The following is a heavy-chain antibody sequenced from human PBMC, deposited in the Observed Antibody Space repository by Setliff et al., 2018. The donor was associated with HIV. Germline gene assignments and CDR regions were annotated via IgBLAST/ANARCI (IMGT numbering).Heavy chain of an antibody. D-gene: IGHD3-22*01. V-gene: IGHV4-59*01. CDR1: GGSISSYY. CDR3: ARDSGYYDSSGYYSYSHYFDY. J-gene: IGHJ4*02. CDR2: IYYSGST. Sequence: SETLSLTCTVSGGSISSYYWSWIRQPPGRGLEWIGYIYYSGSTNYNPSLKSRVTISVDTPKNQFSLKLSSVTAADTAVYYCARDSGYYDSSGYYSYSHYFDYWGQGTLVTVSS.